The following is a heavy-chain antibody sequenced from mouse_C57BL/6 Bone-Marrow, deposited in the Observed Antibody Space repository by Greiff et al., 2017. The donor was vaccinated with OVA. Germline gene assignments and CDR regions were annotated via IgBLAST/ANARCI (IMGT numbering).Heavy chain of an antibody. CDR3: ARRAPYGLYGSSEYFDV. D-gene: IGHD1-1*01. J-gene: IGHJ1*03. CDR2: IYWDDDK. V-gene: IGHV8-12*01. CDR1: GFSLSTSGMG. Sequence: QVTLKESGPGILQSSQTLSLTCSFSGFSLSTSGMGVSWIRQPSGKGLEWLAHIYWDDDKRYNPSLKSRLPISKDTSRNQVFLKITSVDTADTATYYCARRAPYGLYGSSEYFDVWGTGTTVTVSS.